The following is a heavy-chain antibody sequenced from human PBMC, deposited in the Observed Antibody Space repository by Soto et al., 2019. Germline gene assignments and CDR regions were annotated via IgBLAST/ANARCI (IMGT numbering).Heavy chain of an antibody. CDR1: GFAFSSYG. Sequence: GGSLRLSCAASGFAFSSYGMHWVRQAPGRGLEWVAVISYDGSNKYYADSVKGRFTISRDNSKNSLYLQMNSLRDEDTAVYECERDGYCINTSCYVLPAVWGQGT. V-gene: IGHV3-30*03. D-gene: IGHD2-2*03. CDR3: ERDGYCINTSCYVLPAV. CDR2: ISYDGSNK. J-gene: IGHJ6*02.